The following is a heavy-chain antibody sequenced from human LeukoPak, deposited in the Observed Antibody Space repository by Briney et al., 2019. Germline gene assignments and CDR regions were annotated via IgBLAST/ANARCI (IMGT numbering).Heavy chain of an antibody. Sequence: PGGSLRLSCAASGFPFSSYAMSWVRQAPGKGLEWVSAISGSGGITYYADSVKGRFTISRDNSKNTLYLQMNSLRAEDTAVYYCAKDGKYYYDSSGYYYHWGQGTLVTVSS. CDR3: AKDGKYYYDSSGYYYH. J-gene: IGHJ5*02. D-gene: IGHD3-22*01. CDR1: GFPFSSYA. CDR2: ISGSGGIT. V-gene: IGHV3-23*01.